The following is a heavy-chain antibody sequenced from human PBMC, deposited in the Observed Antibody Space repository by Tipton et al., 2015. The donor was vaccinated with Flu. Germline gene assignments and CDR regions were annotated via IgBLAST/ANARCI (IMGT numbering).Heavy chain of an antibody. Sequence: TLSLTCTVSGASIGSESYYWGWIRQPPGKGLEWSGNIYHSGSTNYNPSRKSRVTISLDKSKNQFSLNLSSVTAADTAVYYCAGVGVVNRVRGLAFDAFDIWGLGIMVAVS. V-gene: IGHV4-39*07. J-gene: IGHJ3*02. D-gene: IGHD3-10*01. CDR2: IYHSGST. CDR3: AGVGVVNRVRGLAFDAFDI. CDR1: GASIGSESYY.